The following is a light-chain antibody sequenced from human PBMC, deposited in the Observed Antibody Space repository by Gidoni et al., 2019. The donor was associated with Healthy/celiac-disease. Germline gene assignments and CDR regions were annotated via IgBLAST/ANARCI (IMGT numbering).Light chain of an antibody. CDR2: DAS. CDR3: QQRSNWPPYT. Sequence: EIVLTQSPATLSLSPGERATLPCRASQSVSSYLAWYQQKPGQAPRLLIYDASNRATGIPARFSGSGSRTDFTLTISSLEPEDFAVYYCQQRSNWPPYTFGQGTKLEIK. V-gene: IGKV3-11*01. CDR1: QSVSSY. J-gene: IGKJ2*01.